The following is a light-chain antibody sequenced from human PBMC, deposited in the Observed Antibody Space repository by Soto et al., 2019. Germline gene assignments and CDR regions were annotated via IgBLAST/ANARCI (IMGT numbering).Light chain of an antibody. Sequence: QCALTQPASVSGSPGQSITISCTGTSGDVENYGHVSWHQQHPGRAPKLMIYERIKRPSGISDRFSASKSDNSAPLSICDLEAEVESLYFCCSYAGYNVFGGGTKLTVL. J-gene: IGLJ2*01. CDR3: CSYAGYNV. CDR2: ERI. V-gene: IGLV2-23*01. CDR1: SGDVENYGH.